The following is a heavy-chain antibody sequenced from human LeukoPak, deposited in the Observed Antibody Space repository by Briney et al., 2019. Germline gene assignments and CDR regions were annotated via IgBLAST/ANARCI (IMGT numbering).Heavy chain of an antibody. V-gene: IGHV4-4*07. D-gene: IGHD3-10*01. Sequence: SETLSLTCTVSGGSISSYYWSWIRQPAGKGLEWIGRIYTSGSTNYNPSLKSRVTISVDKSKNQFSLKLSSVTAADTAVYYCARGDYYYMDVWGKETTVTVSS. J-gene: IGHJ6*03. CDR2: IYTSGST. CDR3: ARGDYYYMDV. CDR1: GGSISSYY.